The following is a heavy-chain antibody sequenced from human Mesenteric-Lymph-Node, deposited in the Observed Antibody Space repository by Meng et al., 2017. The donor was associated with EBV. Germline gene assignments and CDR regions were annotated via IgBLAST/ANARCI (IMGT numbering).Heavy chain of an antibody. CDR3: AEVLNGYYYFDY. D-gene: IGHD3-22*01. Sequence: QVQLQESGPGLVKPSGTLSLTCAVSGASISGPNWWSWVRQPPGKGLEWIGEVYHSGSTNYNPSLKSRVSMSVDTSKNHFSLKSTSVTAADTAMYYCAEVLNGYYYFDYWGQGTLVTVS. CDR1: GASISGPNW. CDR2: VYHSGST. J-gene: IGHJ4*02. V-gene: IGHV4-4*02.